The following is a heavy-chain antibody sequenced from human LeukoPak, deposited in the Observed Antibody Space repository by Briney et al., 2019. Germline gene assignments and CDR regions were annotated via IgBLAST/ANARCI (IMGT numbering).Heavy chain of an antibody. V-gene: IGHV4-39*01. CDR1: SDSISSSTSY. D-gene: IGHD3-9*01. CDR2: IFYSGAT. J-gene: IGHJ3*02. Sequence: PSETLSLTRTVSSDSISSSTSYWGWIRQPPGKGLEYIGSIFYSGATYYNPSLKSRVTLSVDMSKNQFSLKLSSVTAADTAVYYCARLDKRVHNTFDIWGQGTMVTVSS. CDR3: ARLDKRVHNTFDI.